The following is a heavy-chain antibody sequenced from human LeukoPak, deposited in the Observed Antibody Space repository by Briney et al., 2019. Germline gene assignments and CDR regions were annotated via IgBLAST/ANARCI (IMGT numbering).Heavy chain of an antibody. D-gene: IGHD3-22*01. Sequence: GGSLRLSYAASGFTFSSYDMHWVRQATGKGLEWVSAIGTAGDTYYPGSVKGRFTISRENAKNSLYLQMNSLRAGDTAVYYCARATSYYDSSGYLHYYYGMDVWGQGTTVTVSS. J-gene: IGHJ6*02. V-gene: IGHV3-13*01. CDR3: ARATSYYDSSGYLHYYYGMDV. CDR2: IGTAGDT. CDR1: GFTFSSYD.